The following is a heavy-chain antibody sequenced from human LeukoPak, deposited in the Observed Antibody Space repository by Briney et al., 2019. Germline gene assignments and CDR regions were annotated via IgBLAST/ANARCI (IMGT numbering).Heavy chain of an antibody. J-gene: IGHJ4*02. CDR2: IKQDGSEK. D-gene: IGHD7-27*01. CDR1: GFTFSSYW. CDR3: GRFTRSGDSVY. V-gene: IGHV3-7*04. Sequence: GGSLRLSCAASGFTFSSYWMSWVRQAPGKGLEWVANIKQDGSEKRYVDSVKGRFAIPRDNAENSLYLRMNSLKAEDTAVYYCGRFTRSGDSVYWGQGTLVTVSS.